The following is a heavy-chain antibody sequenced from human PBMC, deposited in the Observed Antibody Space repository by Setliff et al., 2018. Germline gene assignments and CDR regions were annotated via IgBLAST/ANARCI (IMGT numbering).Heavy chain of an antibody. Sequence: GGSLRLSCAASGFSFSNYWMHWVRQVPGKGLVWVSRISSDGSAQFYVDSVLGRFTISRDNAHGSLYLQMNSLRVEDTAVYFCARDVYDFRTGLGGPWGQGTRVTVSS. D-gene: IGHD3-3*01. CDR3: ARDVYDFRTGLGGP. J-gene: IGHJ5*02. CDR1: GFSFSNYW. CDR2: ISSDGSAQ. V-gene: IGHV3-74*01.